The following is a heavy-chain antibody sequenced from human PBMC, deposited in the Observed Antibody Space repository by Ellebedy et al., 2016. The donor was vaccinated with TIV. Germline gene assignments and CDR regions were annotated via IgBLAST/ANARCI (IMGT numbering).Heavy chain of an antibody. V-gene: IGHV3-9*01. CDR3: AKEGTSGDFDY. D-gene: IGHD3-10*01. J-gene: IGHJ4*02. Sequence: GGSLRLXCAASGFTFDDYAMHWVRQAPGKGLEWVSGISWNSGSIGYADSVKGRFTISRDNAKNSLYLQMNSLRAEDTALYYCAKEGTSGDFDYWGQGTLVTVSS. CDR1: GFTFDDYA. CDR2: ISWNSGSI.